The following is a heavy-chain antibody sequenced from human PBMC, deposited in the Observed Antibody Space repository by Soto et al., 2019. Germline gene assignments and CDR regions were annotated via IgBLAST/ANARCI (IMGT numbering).Heavy chain of an antibody. J-gene: IGHJ4*02. D-gene: IGHD2-15*01. V-gene: IGHV3-9*01. Sequence: EVQLVESGGGLVQPGGSLRLSCTASGFPFQHYAMHWVRRSPGKGLEWVSGIRWNGDDMGYADSVRGRFTISRDNAKNSLFLQMSSLRAEDTALYYCAQDGGYCSGGNCYFDSWGQGTLVTVSS. CDR1: GFPFQHYA. CDR3: AQDGGYCSGGNCYFDS. CDR2: IRWNGDDM.